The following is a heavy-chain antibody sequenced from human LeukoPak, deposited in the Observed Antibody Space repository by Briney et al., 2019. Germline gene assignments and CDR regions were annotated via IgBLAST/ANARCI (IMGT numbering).Heavy chain of an antibody. CDR3: VRGGSTVSEGP. Sequence: GGSLRLSCAASGFTFSTYSMNWVRQAPGKGLEWVSYISSSSSTIYYADSVRGRFTISRDNAKNSLYLQMNSLGADDTAVYYCVRGGSTVSEGPWGQGTLVTVSS. D-gene: IGHD4-17*01. J-gene: IGHJ5*02. V-gene: IGHV3-48*01. CDR1: GFTFSTYS. CDR2: ISSSSSTI.